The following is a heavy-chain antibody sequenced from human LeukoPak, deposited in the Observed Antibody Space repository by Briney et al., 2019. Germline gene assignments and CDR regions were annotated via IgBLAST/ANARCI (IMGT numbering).Heavy chain of an antibody. V-gene: IGHV3-74*01. CDR1: GFTFTTSW. J-gene: IGHJ3*02. Sequence: SGGSLRLSCAASGFTFTTSWMHWFRQAPGKGLVWASRIKSDGSSTTYADSVKGRFTISRDNAKNTLYLQMNSLRAEDTAVYYCARDQYSSTWYRGAFDIWGQGTMVSVSS. CDR3: ARDQYSSTWYRGAFDI. D-gene: IGHD6-13*01. CDR2: IKSDGSST.